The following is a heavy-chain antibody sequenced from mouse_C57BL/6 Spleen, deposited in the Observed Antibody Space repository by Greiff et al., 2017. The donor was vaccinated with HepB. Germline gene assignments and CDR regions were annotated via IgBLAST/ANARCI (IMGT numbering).Heavy chain of an antibody. Sequence: VQLQQPGAELVKPGASVKLSCKASGYTFTSYWLHWVKQRPGQGLEWIGMIHPNSGSTNYNEKFKSKATLTVDKSSSTAYMQRSSLTSEDSAVYYCAPNYYGRSFAYWGQGTLVTVSA. CDR1: GYTFTSYW. V-gene: IGHV1-64*01. J-gene: IGHJ3*01. D-gene: IGHD1-1*01. CDR2: IHPNSGST. CDR3: APNYYGRSFAY.